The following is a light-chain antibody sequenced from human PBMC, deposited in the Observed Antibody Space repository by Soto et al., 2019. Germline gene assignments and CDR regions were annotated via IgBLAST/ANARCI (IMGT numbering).Light chain of an antibody. V-gene: IGKV3-15*01. CDR1: QRVRGH. J-gene: IGKJ2*01. CDR3: QQYNNWPYT. Sequence: EIVLTQSPGTLSLSPGERATLSCRASQRVRGHLGWYQQRPGQAPRLLIYGASTRATGIPARFSASGSGTEFTLTISSLQSEDFAVYYCQQYNNWPYTFGQGTKVDI. CDR2: GAS.